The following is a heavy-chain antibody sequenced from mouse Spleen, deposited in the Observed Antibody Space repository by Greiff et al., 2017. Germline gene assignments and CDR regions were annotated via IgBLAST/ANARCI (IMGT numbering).Heavy chain of an antibody. Sequence: DVQLVESGGGLVKPGGSLKLSCAASGFTFSSYTMSWVRQTPAKRLEWVATISSGGGYTYYPDSVKGRSTISRDNARNTLYLQMSSLRSEDTAMYYCARGNYDYGGAMDYWGQGTSVTVSS. J-gene: IGHJ4*01. V-gene: IGHV5-9-3*01. CDR2: ISSGGGYT. CDR3: ARGNYDYGGAMDY. D-gene: IGHD2-4*01. CDR1: GFTFSSYT.